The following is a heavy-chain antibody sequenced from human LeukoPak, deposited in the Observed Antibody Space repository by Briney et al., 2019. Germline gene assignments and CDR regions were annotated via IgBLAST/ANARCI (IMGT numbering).Heavy chain of an antibody. D-gene: IGHD3-10*01. CDR2: IYSGGST. J-gene: IGHJ5*02. CDR3: ARYAVRGVGGFDP. Sequence: GGSLRLSCAASGFTVSSNYMSWVRQAPGKGLEWDSVIYSGGSTYYADSVKGRFTISRDNSKNTLYLQMNSLRAEDTAVYYCARYAVRGVGGFDPWGQGTLVTVSS. V-gene: IGHV3-53*05. CDR1: GFTVSSNY.